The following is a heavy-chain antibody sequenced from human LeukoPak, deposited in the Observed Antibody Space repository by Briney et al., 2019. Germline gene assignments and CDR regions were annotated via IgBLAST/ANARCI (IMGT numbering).Heavy chain of an antibody. CDR3: ARDRFDGDYVFDGSGYSLDY. V-gene: IGHV1-69*13. D-gene: IGHD3-22*01. CDR1: GGTFSSYA. CDR2: IIAIFGTA. J-gene: IGHJ4*02. Sequence: SVKVSCTASGGTFSSYAISWVRQAPGQGLEWVGGIIAIFGTANYAQKFQGRVTITADESTSTAYMELSSLRSEDTAVYFCARDRFDGDYVFDGSGYSLDYWGQGTLVTVSS.